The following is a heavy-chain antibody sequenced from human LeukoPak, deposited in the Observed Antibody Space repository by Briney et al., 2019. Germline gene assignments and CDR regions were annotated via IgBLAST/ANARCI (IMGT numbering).Heavy chain of an antibody. J-gene: IGHJ4*02. D-gene: IGHD3-10*01. CDR3: ARLVPRYGSGSQSDY. CDR2: INQSGST. V-gene: IGHV4-34*01. CDR1: GGSFSGYY. Sequence: PSETLSLTCAVYGGSFSGYYWSWIRQPPGKGLEWIGEINQSGSTNYNPSLKSRVTLSVDTSKNQFSLKLSSVTAADTAVYYCARLVPRYGSGSQSDYWGQGTLVTVSS.